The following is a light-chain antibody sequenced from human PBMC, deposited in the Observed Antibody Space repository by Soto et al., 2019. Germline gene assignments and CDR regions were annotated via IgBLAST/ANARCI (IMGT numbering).Light chain of an antibody. CDR3: QQYNSWPIT. Sequence: ELVLTQSPATLSLSPGERATLSCRASQSVSSSYLAWYQQKPGQAPRLLVYRASTRTLGIPARFSGSESGTEFTLTISSLQSEDFAVYYCQQYNSWPITFGQGTRLEIK. V-gene: IGKV3-15*01. CDR2: RAS. J-gene: IGKJ5*01. CDR1: QSVSSSY.